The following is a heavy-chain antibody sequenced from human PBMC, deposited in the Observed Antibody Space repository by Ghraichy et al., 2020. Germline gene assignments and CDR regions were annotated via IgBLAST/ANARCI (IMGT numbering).Heavy chain of an antibody. CDR1: GGSISNSNW. CDR3: ARDMRYYGSGTYLLHGMDV. D-gene: IGHD3-10*01. CDR2: IYHTGST. V-gene: IGHV4-4*02. J-gene: IGHJ6*02. Sequence: SETLSLTCTVSGGSISNSNWWSWVRQPPGKGLEWICDIYHTGSTDFNPSLKSRVTISVDKSKNYFSLKVTSVTAADTAVYYCARDMRYYGSGTYLLHGMDVWGQGTTVTVSS.